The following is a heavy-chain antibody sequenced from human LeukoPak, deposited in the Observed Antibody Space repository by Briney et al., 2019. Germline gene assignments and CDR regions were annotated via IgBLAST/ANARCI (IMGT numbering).Heavy chain of an antibody. D-gene: IGHD4-17*01. V-gene: IGHV3-21*01. CDR2: ISGSSSYI. CDR3: ARGAGPDYGDYGGVDY. J-gene: IGHJ4*02. Sequence: GGSLRLSCAASGSTFSSYSMNWVRQAPGKGLEWVSSISGSSSYIYYADSVKGRFTISRDNAKNSLYLQMNSLRAEDTAVYYCARGAGPDYGDYGGVDYWGQGTLVTVSS. CDR1: GSTFSSYS.